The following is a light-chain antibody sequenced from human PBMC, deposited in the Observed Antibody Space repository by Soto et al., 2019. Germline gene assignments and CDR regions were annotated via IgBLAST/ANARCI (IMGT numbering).Light chain of an antibody. CDR1: QSIRTS. Sequence: EVVVTQSPATLSLSPGERATLSCRASQSIRTSLAWYQQKPGQAPRLVIFDASNRANGVPARFGGSGSGTDVTLTINSLEPEDFAVYYCQQRNVWPPITFGQGTRLEIK. V-gene: IGKV3-11*01. CDR2: DAS. CDR3: QQRNVWPPIT. J-gene: IGKJ5*01.